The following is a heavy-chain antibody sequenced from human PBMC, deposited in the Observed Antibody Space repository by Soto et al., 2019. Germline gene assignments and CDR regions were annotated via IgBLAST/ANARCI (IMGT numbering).Heavy chain of an antibody. CDR1: GGSISSGDYY. CDR2: IYYSGST. J-gene: IGHJ4*02. Sequence: PSETLSLTCTVSGGSISSGDYYWSWIRQPPGKGLEWIGYIYYSGSTYYNPSLKSRVTISVDTSKNQFSLKLSSVTAADTAVYYCARGEVAVDNFDYWGQGTLVTVSS. V-gene: IGHV4-30-4*02. CDR3: ARGEVAVDNFDY. D-gene: IGHD6-19*01.